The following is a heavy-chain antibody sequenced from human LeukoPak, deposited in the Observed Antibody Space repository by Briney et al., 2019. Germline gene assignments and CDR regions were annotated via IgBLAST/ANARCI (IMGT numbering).Heavy chain of an antibody. CDR2: IYTSGST. CDR3: ASGVRGVIPFYYYGMDV. D-gene: IGHD3-10*01. J-gene: IGHJ6*02. Sequence: PSQTLSLTCTVSGGSISSGSYYWSWIRQPAGKGLEWIGRIYTSGSTNYNPSLKSRVTISVDTSKNQFSLKLSSVTAADTAVYYCASGVRGVIPFYYYGMDVWGQGTTATVSS. CDR1: GGSISSGSYY. V-gene: IGHV4-61*02.